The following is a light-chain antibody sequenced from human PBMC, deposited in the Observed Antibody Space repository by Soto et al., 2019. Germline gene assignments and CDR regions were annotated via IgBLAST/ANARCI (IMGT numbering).Light chain of an antibody. CDR2: EVS. Sequence: QSALTQPASVSGSPGQSITISCTGTSSDVGDYKYVSWYQHHPGKAPKLMIFEVSNRPSGVSIRFSGSKSGNTASLTISGLQAEDEADYYCSSYATNTTEVVFGGGTKVTVL. V-gene: IGLV2-14*01. J-gene: IGLJ2*01. CDR1: SSDVGDYKY. CDR3: SSYATNTTEVV.